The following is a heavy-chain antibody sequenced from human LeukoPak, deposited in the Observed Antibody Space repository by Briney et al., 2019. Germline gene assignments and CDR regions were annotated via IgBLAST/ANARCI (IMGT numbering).Heavy chain of an antibody. D-gene: IGHD3-10*01. Sequence: GGSLRLSCAASGFTFSSYWMHWVRQAPGKGLVWVSRINTDGSSTSYADSVKGRFTISRDNSKNTLYLQMNSLRAEDTAVYYCATDYNGSGKPMFDYWGQGTLVTVSS. CDR2: INTDGSST. CDR3: ATDYNGSGKPMFDY. J-gene: IGHJ4*02. CDR1: GFTFSSYW. V-gene: IGHV3-74*01.